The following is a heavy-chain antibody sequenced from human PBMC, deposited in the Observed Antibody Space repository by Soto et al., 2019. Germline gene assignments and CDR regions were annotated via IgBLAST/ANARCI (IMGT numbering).Heavy chain of an antibody. J-gene: IGHJ4*02. D-gene: IGHD3-22*01. CDR2: IYYSGST. CDR1: GGSISSGGYY. CDR3: AREATPNSYDSSGYLPDY. Sequence: PSETLSLTCTVSGGSISSGGYYWSWIRQHPGKGLEWIGYIYYSGSTYYNPSLKSRVTISVDTSKNQFSLKLSSVTAADTAVYYCAREATPNSYDSSGYLPDYWGQGTLVTVSS. V-gene: IGHV4-31*03.